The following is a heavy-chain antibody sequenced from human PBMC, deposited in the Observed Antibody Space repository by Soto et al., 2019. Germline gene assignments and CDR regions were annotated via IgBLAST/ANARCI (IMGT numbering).Heavy chain of an antibody. J-gene: IGHJ6*02. V-gene: IGHV4-34*01. D-gene: IGHD3-16*01. CDR1: GGSFSGYY. CDR3: ASLVWMDV. CDR2: INHSGST. Sequence: PSETLSLTCAVYGGSFSGYYWSWIRQPPGKGLEWIGEINHSGSTNYNPSLKSRVTISADTSKNQFSLKLSSVTAADTAVYYCASLVWMDVWGQGTTVTVSS.